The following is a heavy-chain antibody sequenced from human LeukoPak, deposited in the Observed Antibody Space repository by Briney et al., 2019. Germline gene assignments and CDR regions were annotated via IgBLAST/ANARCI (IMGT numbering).Heavy chain of an antibody. CDR3: ARDGTAAGLYFDL. CDR2: IRQDGSEK. D-gene: IGHD6-13*01. V-gene: IGHV3-7*01. CDR1: GFTFTDYW. Sequence: GGSLRLSCAVSGFTFTDYWMNWVRQAPGKGLEWVASIRQDGSEKTYVDSVKDRFTISRDNTKNSLSLQVNSLRAEDTAVYYCARDGTAAGLYFDLWGQGTLVTVS. J-gene: IGHJ4*01.